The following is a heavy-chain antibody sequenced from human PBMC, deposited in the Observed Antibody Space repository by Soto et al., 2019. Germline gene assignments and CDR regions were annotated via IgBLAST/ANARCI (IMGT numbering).Heavy chain of an antibody. CDR2: IDNAGSTT. V-gene: IGHV3-74*01. CDR3: ARGLLYLYAMAV. J-gene: IGHJ6*02. CDR1: GFTFSSYW. Sequence: EVQLVESGGGLVQPGGSLRLSCVVSGFTFSSYWMHWVRQVPGKGLVWVSRIDNAGSTTNYADSVKGRFTISRDNAKNTLYLQMNSLRAEDTAVYYCARGLLYLYAMAVWGQGTTVTVSS. D-gene: IGHD2-8*01.